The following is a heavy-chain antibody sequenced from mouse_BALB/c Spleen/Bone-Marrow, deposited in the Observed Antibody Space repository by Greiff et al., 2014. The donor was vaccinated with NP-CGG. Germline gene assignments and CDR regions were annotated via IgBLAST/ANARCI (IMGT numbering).Heavy chain of an antibody. CDR3: ARDDCDYAMDY. J-gene: IGHJ4*01. D-gene: IGHD2-4*01. CDR2: ISSGSSTI. V-gene: IGHV5-17*02. CDR1: GFTFSSFG. Sequence: EVKLMESGGGLVQPGGSRKLSCAASGFTFSSFGMHWVRQAPEKGLEWVAYISSGSSTIYYADTVKGRFTISRDNPKNTLFLQMTSLRSEDTAMYYCARDDCDYAMDYWGQGTSVTVSS.